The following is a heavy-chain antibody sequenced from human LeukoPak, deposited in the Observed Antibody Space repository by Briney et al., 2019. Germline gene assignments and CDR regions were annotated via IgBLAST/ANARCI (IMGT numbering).Heavy chain of an antibody. V-gene: IGHV1-2*02. CDR3: ARAIGYCSGGSCYYYYMDV. J-gene: IGHJ6*03. CDR1: GYIFTGYY. CDR2: INPKSGGT. Sequence: ASVKVSCKASGYIFTGYYMHWVRQAPGQGLQWVGWINPKSGGTNYAQKFQGRVTMTTDTSTSTAYMELRSLRSDDTAVYYCARAIGYCSGGSCYYYYMDVWGKGTTVTVSS. D-gene: IGHD2-15*01.